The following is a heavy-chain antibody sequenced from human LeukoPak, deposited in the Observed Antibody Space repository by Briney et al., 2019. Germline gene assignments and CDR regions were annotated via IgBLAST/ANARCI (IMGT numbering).Heavy chain of an antibody. CDR2: IYPGDSDT. D-gene: IGHD3-22*01. CDR1: GYSFTSYW. CDR3: ARRRYYDSSGFYYFDY. J-gene: IGHJ4*02. Sequence: GESLTISCQGSGYSFTSYWIGWVRQMPGKGLEWMGIIYPGDSDTRYSPSFQGQVTISADKSISTAYLQWSSLKASDTAMYYCARRRYYDSSGFYYFDYWGQGTLVTVS. V-gene: IGHV5-51*01.